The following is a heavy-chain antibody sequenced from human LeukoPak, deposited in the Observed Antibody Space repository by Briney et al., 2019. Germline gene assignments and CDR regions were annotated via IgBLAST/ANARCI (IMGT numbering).Heavy chain of an antibody. Sequence: ETLSLTCTASGGSISSYYWSWIRQPPGKGLEWIGYIYYSGSTNYNPSLKSRVTISVDTSKNQFSLKLSSVTAADTAVYYCARVDTAMVPDPWGQGTLVTVSS. CDR3: ARVDTAMVPDP. CDR1: GGSISSYY. V-gene: IGHV4-59*01. J-gene: IGHJ5*02. CDR2: IYYSGST. D-gene: IGHD5-18*01.